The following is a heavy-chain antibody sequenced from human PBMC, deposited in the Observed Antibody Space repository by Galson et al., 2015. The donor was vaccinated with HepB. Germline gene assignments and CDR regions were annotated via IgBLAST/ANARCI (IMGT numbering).Heavy chain of an antibody. CDR1: GYDFTGSW. D-gene: IGHD3-10*01. CDR2: IFPGDSET. CDR3: ARIPAPVGFHGMDV. V-gene: IGHV5-51*01. Sequence: SGAEVKKPGESLKISCQGSGYDFTGSWIGWVRQVPGTGLEWMGIIFPGDSETRYSPSVQGQVTITADKSSTTAYLHWKSLKTSDTGKYYCARIPAPVGFHGMDVWGQGTTVTVSS. J-gene: IGHJ6*02.